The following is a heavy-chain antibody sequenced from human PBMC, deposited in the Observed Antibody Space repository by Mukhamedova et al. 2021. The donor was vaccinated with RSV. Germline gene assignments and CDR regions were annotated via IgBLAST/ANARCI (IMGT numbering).Heavy chain of an antibody. V-gene: IGHV3-7*03. D-gene: IGHD1-26*01. J-gene: IGHJ4*02. Sequence: YVDSVKARFTISRDNAKSSLYLQMNSLRAEDTAVYFCARERLSGAVTLEYWGQGTLVTVSS. CDR3: ARERLSGAVTLEY.